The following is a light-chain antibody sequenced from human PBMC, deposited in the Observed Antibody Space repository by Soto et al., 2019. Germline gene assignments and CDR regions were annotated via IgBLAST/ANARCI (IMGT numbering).Light chain of an antibody. CDR2: AAS. CDR1: QGISNR. CDR3: HLNNSCPIT. V-gene: IGKV1-12*01. J-gene: IGKJ5*01. Sequence: DIQMTQSPSSVSASVGDRVTITCRSSQGISNRLAWYQQKQGKAPDLLIYAASCLQSQVTSRLIGSGSRTDFTITIGSRQSEDFANDTCHLNNSCPITFGQGTRLEIK.